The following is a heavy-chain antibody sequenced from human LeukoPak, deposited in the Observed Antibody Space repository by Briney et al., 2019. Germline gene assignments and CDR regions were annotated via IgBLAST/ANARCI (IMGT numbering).Heavy chain of an antibody. Sequence: GGSLRLSCAASGFTFSNNAMSWVRQAPGKGLEWVSATSTSGGSAYYADSVKGRFTISRDNSKNTLYLQMDSLRADDTAVYYCARGALYDFWSGYYGYWGQGTLVTVSS. J-gene: IGHJ4*02. V-gene: IGHV3-23*01. D-gene: IGHD3-3*01. CDR3: ARGALYDFWSGYYGY. CDR1: GFTFSNNA. CDR2: TSTSGGSA.